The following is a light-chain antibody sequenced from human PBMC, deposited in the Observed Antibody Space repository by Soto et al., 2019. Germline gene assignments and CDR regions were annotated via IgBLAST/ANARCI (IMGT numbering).Light chain of an antibody. CDR2: GAS. J-gene: IGKJ1*01. Sequence: ETVLTQSPGTLSLSPGERATLSCRASQSDSGSYLAWYQQKPGQAPRLLIYGASSRATGIPDRFSASGSGTDFTLTISRVEPEDFAVYYCHQYGSSPWTFGQGTKVEIK. CDR3: HQYGSSPWT. V-gene: IGKV3-20*01. CDR1: QSDSGSY.